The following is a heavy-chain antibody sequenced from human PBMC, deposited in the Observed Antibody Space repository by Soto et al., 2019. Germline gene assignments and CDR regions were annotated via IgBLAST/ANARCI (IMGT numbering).Heavy chain of an antibody. D-gene: IGHD3-22*01. CDR2: IKPNADGGTT. V-gene: IGHV3-15*01. CDR1: GGSISSYY. Sequence: ETLSLTCTVSGGSISSYYWSWIRQPPGKGLEWVGRIKPNADGGTTAYAAPVKGRFTISRDDSKSTLFLQMNSLKTEDAAVYYCATHYYDGSGSYFGFFDNWGQGTLVTVSS. J-gene: IGHJ4*03. CDR3: ATHYYDGSGSYFGFFDN.